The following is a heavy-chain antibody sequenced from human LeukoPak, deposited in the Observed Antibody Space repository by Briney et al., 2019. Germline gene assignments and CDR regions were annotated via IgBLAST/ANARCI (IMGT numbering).Heavy chain of an antibody. CDR1: GFTFSTLP. V-gene: IGHV3-64D*06. D-gene: IGHD6-19*01. CDR2: SSSNGGST. CDR3: VNQISGWVY. Sequence: GGSLRLSCSASGFTFSTLPMHWVRQAPGKGLEYVSGSSSNGGSTYYADSAKGRFIISRDNSKNTLYLQMSSLRPEDAAVYYCVNQISGWVYWGQGTLVTVSS. J-gene: IGHJ4*02.